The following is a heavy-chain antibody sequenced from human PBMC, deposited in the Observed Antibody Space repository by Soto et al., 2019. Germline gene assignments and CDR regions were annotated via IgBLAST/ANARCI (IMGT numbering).Heavy chain of an antibody. J-gene: IGHJ4*02. CDR2: ISSSGSTI. CDR1: GFTFSYYY. Sequence: PGGSLRLSCAASGFTFSYYYMSWIRQAPGKGLEWVSYISSSGSTIYYADSVKGRFTISRDNAKNSLYLQMNSLRAEDTAVYYCARVWEWELLADYWGQGTLVTVSS. D-gene: IGHD1-26*01. CDR3: ARVWEWELLADY. V-gene: IGHV3-11*01.